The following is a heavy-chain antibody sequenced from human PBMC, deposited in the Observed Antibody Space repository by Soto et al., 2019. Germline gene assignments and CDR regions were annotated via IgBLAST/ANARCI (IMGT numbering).Heavy chain of an antibody. CDR3: AREDRDRETVLVPAAIDGMDV. V-gene: IGHV1-69*08. J-gene: IGHJ6*02. D-gene: IGHD2-2*01. Sequence: QVQLVQSGAEVKKPGSSVKVSCKASGGTFSRYSITWVRQAPGHGLEWIGRIIPIFGIASYAQKFQGRVTITADESTSTAYMELRSLRSDDTAVYYCAREDRDRETVLVPAAIDGMDVWGQGTTVTVSS. CDR2: IIPIFGIA. CDR1: GGTFSRYS.